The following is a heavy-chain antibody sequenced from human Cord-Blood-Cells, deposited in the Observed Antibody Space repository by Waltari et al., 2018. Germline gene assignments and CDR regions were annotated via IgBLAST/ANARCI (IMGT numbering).Heavy chain of an antibody. CDR2: IIPILGIA. J-gene: IGHJ4*02. Sequence: QVQLVQSGAEVKKPGSSVKVSCKASGGTFSSYAISWVRQAPGQGLEWMGRIIPILGIANYAQKFQGRVTITADKTTSTAYRELSSLRSEDTAVYYCARGTGGNSLTDYWGQGTLVTVSS. V-gene: IGHV1-69*09. D-gene: IGHD4-4*01. CDR3: ARGTGGNSLTDY. CDR1: GGTFSSYA.